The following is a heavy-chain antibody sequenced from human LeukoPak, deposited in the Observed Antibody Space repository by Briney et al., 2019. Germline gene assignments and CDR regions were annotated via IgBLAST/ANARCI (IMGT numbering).Heavy chain of an antibody. Sequence: TSETLSLTCAVSGGSISSTKWWTWVRQPPGKGLEWIGEIYLGDITNYNPSLRSRVTISVDKSKNQFSLKLSSVTAADTAVYYCARYRWELLAGPYFDYWGQGTLVTVSS. CDR2: IYLGDIT. J-gene: IGHJ4*02. D-gene: IGHD1-26*01. V-gene: IGHV4-4*02. CDR1: GGSISSTKW. CDR3: ARYRWELLAGPYFDY.